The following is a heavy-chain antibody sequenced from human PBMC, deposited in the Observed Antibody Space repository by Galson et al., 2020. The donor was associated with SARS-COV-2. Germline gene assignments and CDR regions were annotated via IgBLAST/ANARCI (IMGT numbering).Heavy chain of an antibody. CDR1: GFTFYSYA. D-gene: IGHD2-2*01. CDR2: ITSGGGST. Sequence: GGSLRLSCVGSGFTFYSYAMSWVRQAPGKGLEWVAAITSGGGSTYSADSVKGRFTVSRDNSKNTLFLQMNSLGGEDTAVYYCATGGWYADHNGMHIWGQGTTVTVSS. J-gene: IGHJ6*02. CDR3: ATGGWYADHNGMHI. V-gene: IGHV3-23*01.